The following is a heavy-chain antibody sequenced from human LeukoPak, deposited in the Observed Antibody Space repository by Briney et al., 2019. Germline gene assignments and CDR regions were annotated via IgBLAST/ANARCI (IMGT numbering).Heavy chain of an antibody. J-gene: IGHJ4*02. Sequence: GGSLRLSCAASGFTFSSYTMSWVRQAPGKGLEWVSAISGSGGSTYYAESVKGRFTISRDNSKNTPYLQMNSLRAEDTAVYYCAKGDLGYFDYWGQGTLVTVSS. V-gene: IGHV3-23*01. CDR2: ISGSGGST. CDR3: AKGDLGYFDY. CDR1: GFTFSSYT.